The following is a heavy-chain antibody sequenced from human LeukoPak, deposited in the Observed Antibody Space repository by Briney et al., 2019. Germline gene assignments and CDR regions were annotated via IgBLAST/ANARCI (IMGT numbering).Heavy chain of an antibody. CDR3: ASKVEGSPQDYYYGMDV. CDR2: INHSGST. V-gene: IGHV4-34*01. J-gene: IGHJ6*02. Sequence: SETLSLTCAVYGGSFSGYYWSWIRRPPGKGLEWIGEINHSGSTNYNPSLKSRVTISVDTSKNQFSLKLSSVTAADTAVYYCASKVEGSPQDYYYGMDVWGQGTTVTVSS. D-gene: IGHD5-24*01. CDR1: GGSFSGYY.